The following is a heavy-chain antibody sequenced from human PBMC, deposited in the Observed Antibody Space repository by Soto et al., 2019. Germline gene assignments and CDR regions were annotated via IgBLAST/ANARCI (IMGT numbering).Heavy chain of an antibody. V-gene: IGHV1-18*04. CDR1: GYTFTSYG. D-gene: IGHD3-22*01. Sequence: GASVKVSCKASGYTFTSYGISWVRQAPGQGLEWMGWISAYNGNTNYAQKLQGRVTMTTDTSTSTAYMELRSLRSDDTAVYYCARASFYYDSSGYSSTDAFDIWGQGTMVTVSS. CDR2: ISAYNGNT. J-gene: IGHJ3*02. CDR3: ARASFYYDSSGYSSTDAFDI.